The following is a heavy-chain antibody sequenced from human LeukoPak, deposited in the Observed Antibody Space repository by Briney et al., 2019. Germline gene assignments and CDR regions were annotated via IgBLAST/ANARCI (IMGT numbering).Heavy chain of an antibody. CDR3: ARLATESSSGWLVFDY. V-gene: IGHV4-30-2*01. Sequence: SETLSLTCAVSGGSISSVPYSWSWIRQPPGKGLEWIGYIYHSGSTYYNPSLKSRVTISIDTSKNQFSLKLSPVTAADTAVYYCARLATESSSGWLVFDYWGQGTLVTVSS. D-gene: IGHD6-19*01. CDR2: IYHSGST. CDR1: GGSISSVPYS. J-gene: IGHJ4*02.